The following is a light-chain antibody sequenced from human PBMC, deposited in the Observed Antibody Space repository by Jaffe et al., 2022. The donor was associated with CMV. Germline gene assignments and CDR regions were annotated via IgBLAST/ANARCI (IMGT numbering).Light chain of an antibody. J-gene: IGKJ2*01. V-gene: IGKV1-33*01. Sequence: DIQMTQSPSSLSASVGDRVTITCQASQDISTYLNWYQQKPGKAPKLLIYDASNLETGVPSRFSGSGSGTDFTFTINSLQPEDFATYYCQQYGNLPYTFGQGTKLEIK. CDR1: QDISTY. CDR3: QQYGNLPYT. CDR2: DAS.